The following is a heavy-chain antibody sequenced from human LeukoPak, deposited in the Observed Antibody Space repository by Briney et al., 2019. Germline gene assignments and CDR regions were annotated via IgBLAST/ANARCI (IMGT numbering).Heavy chain of an antibody. J-gene: IGHJ4*02. CDR3: ARMNEWLSTPFDY. CDR2: IKQDGSEK. V-gene: IGHV3-7*03. D-gene: IGHD3-3*01. Sequence: SGESLRLSCTASGFTFSNFWMGWVRQAPGKGLEWVANIKQDGSEKYYVDSVKGRFTISRDNAKNPLYLQMNSLRAEDTAVYYCARMNEWLSTPFDYWGQGTLVTVSS. CDR1: GFTFSNFW.